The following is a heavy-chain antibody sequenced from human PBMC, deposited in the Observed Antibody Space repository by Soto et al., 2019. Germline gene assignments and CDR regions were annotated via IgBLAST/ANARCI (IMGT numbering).Heavy chain of an antibody. D-gene: IGHD5-12*01. CDR2: IIPIRGIA. V-gene: IGHV1-69*02. CDR1: GGTFSSYT. CDR3: ARGHGLRSGEGYFDY. Sequence: QVQLVQSGAEVKKPGSSVKVSCKASGGTFSSYTISWVRQAPGQGLEWMGRIIPIRGIANYAQKFQGRVTITADNSTSTAYMELSSLRSEDTAVYYCARGHGLRSGEGYFDYWGQGTLVTVSS. J-gene: IGHJ4*02.